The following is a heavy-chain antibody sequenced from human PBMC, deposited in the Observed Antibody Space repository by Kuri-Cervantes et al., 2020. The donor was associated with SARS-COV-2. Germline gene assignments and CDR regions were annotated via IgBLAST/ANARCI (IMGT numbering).Heavy chain of an antibody. V-gene: IGHV4-34*01. CDR2: INHSGRT. CDR3: ARARIAARNFDY. CDR1: GGSFSGYY. D-gene: IGHD6-6*01. Sequence: SETLSLTCAVYGGSFSGYYWSWIRQPPGKGLEWIGEINHSGRTNYNPSLKSRVTISEDTSKNKFSLKLSSVTAEDTAVYYCARARIAARNFDYWGQGTLVTVSS. J-gene: IGHJ4*02.